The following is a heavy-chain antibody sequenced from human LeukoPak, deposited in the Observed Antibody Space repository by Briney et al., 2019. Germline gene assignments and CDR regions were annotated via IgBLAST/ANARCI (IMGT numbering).Heavy chain of an antibody. D-gene: IGHD1-14*01. J-gene: IGHJ6*03. V-gene: IGHV4-39*01. Sequence: SETLSLTCTVSGGSISSDSYYGGWLRQPPGKGLEWIGNIHYSGSTNYNPSLKSRVTISVDTSKNQFSLKLTSVSAADTAVYYCNVRLNRVKKYMDVWGKGTTVTISS. CDR2: IHYSGST. CDR1: GGSISSDSYY. CDR3: NVRLNRVKKYMDV.